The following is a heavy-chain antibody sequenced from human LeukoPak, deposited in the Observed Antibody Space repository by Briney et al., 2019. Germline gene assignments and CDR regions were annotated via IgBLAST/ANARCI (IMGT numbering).Heavy chain of an antibody. D-gene: IGHD5-12*01. CDR1: GYTFTGYY. Sequence: ASVKVSCKASGYTFTGYYMHWVRQAPRQGLEWMGWINPNSGGTNYAQKFQGRVTMTRDTSISTAYMELSRLRSDDTAVYYCARDRLEATNYYYYYYGMDVWGQGTTVTVSS. V-gene: IGHV1-2*02. CDR3: ARDRLEATNYYYYYYGMDV. J-gene: IGHJ6*02. CDR2: INPNSGGT.